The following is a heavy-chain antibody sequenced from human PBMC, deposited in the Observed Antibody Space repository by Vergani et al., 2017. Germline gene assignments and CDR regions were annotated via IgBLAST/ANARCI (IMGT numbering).Heavy chain of an antibody. CDR3: ARLWAMTTVTTGLDY. V-gene: IGHV4-38-2*01. D-gene: IGHD4-17*01. Sequence: QVQLQESGPGLVKPSETLSLTCAVSGFSIDNGYYWDWIRQPPGKGLEWIGSIYRTGRTHFNPSLKSRVTISVDTSNNHFSLKLSSVTAADTAVYYCARLWAMTTVTTGLDYWGQGTLVTVSS. CDR1: GFSIDNGYY. J-gene: IGHJ4*02. CDR2: IYRTGRT.